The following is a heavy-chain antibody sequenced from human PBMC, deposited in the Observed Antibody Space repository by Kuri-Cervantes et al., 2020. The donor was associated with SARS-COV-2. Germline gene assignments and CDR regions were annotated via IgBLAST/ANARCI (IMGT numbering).Heavy chain of an antibody. D-gene: IGHD1-1*01. J-gene: IGHJ4*02. Sequence: GESLKISCVASGFNFSTTDMHRVRQAPGKGLEWVTFISSDGKNKKCMASGKGRFTISRDNSQNTLHLQMKSLRDEDTAIYYCAKGRAGVHDFWGQGTLVTVSS. CDR2: ISSDGKNK. V-gene: IGHV3-30*18. CDR1: GFNFSTTD. CDR3: AKGRAGVHDF.